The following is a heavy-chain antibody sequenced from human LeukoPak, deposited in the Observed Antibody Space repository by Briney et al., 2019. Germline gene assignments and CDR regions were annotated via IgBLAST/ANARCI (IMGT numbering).Heavy chain of an antibody. CDR1: GYTLTELS. J-gene: IGHJ2*01. D-gene: IGHD3-10*01. CDR2: FDPEDGET. V-gene: IGHV1-24*01. Sequence: ASVKVSCKVSGYTLTELSMHWVRQAPGKGLEWMGGFDPEDGETIYAQKFQGRVTMTEDTSTDTAYMELSSLRSEDTAVYYCATGVPGSGSPYWYFDLWGRGTLVTVSS. CDR3: ATGVPGSGSPYWYFDL.